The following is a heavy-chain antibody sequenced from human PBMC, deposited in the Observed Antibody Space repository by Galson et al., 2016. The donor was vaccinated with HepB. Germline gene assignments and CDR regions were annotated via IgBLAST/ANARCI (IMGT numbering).Heavy chain of an antibody. D-gene: IGHD3-22*01. V-gene: IGHV4-39*01. CDR2: IHSSGNT. J-gene: IGHJ5*02. CDR1: GDSISNVGRH. CDR3: ARHTMRISAAITPSSLKWFDP. Sequence: SETLSLTCTVSGDSISNVGRHWGWFRQSPEMGLEYIGSIHSSGNTYYNPSLESRVTMSLDTSKNQFSLKLSSVTAADTAVYYFARHTMRISAAITPSSLKWFDPWGQGTLVTVSS.